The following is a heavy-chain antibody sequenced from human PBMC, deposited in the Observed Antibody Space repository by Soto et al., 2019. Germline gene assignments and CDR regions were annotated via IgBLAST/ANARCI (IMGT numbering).Heavy chain of an antibody. J-gene: IGHJ4*02. Sequence: QMQLVQSGPEVKKPGTSVKVSCKASSFTFTSSAVQWVRQARGQRLEWIGWIVVGSGNTKYAQDFQERVTITRAMSSGTAYLELSSLRSEATAVYYCATHREGATYSFDYWGQGTLLTVSS. V-gene: IGHV1-58*01. CDR2: IVVGSGNT. CDR3: ATHREGATYSFDY. D-gene: IGHD1-26*01. CDR1: SFTFTSSA.